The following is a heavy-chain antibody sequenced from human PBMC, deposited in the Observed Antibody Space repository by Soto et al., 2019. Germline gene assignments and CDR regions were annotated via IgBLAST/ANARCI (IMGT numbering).Heavy chain of an antibody. CDR2: TYYRSKWYN. V-gene: IGHV6-1*01. Sequence: PSQTLSLTCAISGDSVSSNSAAWNWIRQSPSRGLEWLGRTYYRSKWYNDYAVSVKSRITINPDTSKNQFSLKLSSVTAADTAVYYCASQHYYDSSGYYVVYWGQGTLVTVSS. J-gene: IGHJ4*02. CDR3: ASQHYYDSSGYYVVY. D-gene: IGHD3-22*01. CDR1: GDSVSSNSAA.